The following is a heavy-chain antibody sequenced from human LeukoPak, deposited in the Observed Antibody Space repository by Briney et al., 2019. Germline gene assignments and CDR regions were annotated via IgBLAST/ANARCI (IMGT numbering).Heavy chain of an antibody. CDR2: IHTGNGNT. Sequence: ASVKVSCKASGYTLTSYALHWVRQAPGQRPEWMGWIHTGNGNTRYSQKFQGRVTITRDTSANTAYMELSSLTFEDTTIYYCARGGSRMTTFYIIDYWGQGTLVTVSS. J-gene: IGHJ4*02. CDR1: GYTLTSYA. V-gene: IGHV1-3*04. D-gene: IGHD3-16*01. CDR3: ARGGSRMTTFYIIDY.